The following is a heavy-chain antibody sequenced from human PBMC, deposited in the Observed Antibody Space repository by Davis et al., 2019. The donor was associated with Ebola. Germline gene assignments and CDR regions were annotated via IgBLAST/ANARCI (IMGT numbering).Heavy chain of an antibody. Sequence: PSETLSLTCAVSGGSISSSNWWSWVRQPPGKGLEWIGEIYHSGSTNYNPSLKSRVTISVDKSKNQFSLKLSSVTAADTAVYYCARDRSVVVPAATPHWYFDLWGRGTLVTVSS. CDR1: GGSISSSNW. D-gene: IGHD2-2*01. V-gene: IGHV4-4*02. CDR3: ARDRSVVVPAATPHWYFDL. CDR2: IYHSGST. J-gene: IGHJ2*01.